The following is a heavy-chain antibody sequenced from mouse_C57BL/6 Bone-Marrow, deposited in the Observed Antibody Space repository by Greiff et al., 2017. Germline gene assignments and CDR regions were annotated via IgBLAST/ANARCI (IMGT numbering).Heavy chain of an antibody. J-gene: IGHJ2*01. CDR2: INPNYGPT. Sequence: VQLQQSGPELVKPGASVKISCKASGYSFTDYNMNWVKQSNGKSLEWIGVINPNYGPTSYNQKFKGKATLTVDNSSSTAYMKLNSLTSEDSAVYYCASGGYYVSCYFDYWGQGTTLTVSS. D-gene: IGHD2-3*01. V-gene: IGHV1-39*01. CDR1: GYSFTDYN. CDR3: ASGGYYVSCYFDY.